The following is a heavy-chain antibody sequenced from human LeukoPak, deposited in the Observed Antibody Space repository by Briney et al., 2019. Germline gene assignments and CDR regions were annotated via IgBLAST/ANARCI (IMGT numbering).Heavy chain of an antibody. V-gene: IGHV3-48*03. D-gene: IGHD3-22*01. CDR1: GFTFSSYE. CDR3: AREAYYYDSSGYYSGFDP. Sequence: GGSLRLSCAASGFTFSSYEMNWVRQAPGKGLEWVSYISSSGSTIYYADSVKGRFTISRDNAKNSLYLQMNSLRAEDTAVYYCAREAYYYDSSGYYSGFDPWGQGTLVTVSS. J-gene: IGHJ5*02. CDR2: ISSSGSTI.